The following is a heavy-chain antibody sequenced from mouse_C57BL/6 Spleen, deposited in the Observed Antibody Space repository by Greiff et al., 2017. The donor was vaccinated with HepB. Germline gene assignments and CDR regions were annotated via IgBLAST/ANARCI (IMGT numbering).Heavy chain of an antibody. D-gene: IGHD1-1*01. J-gene: IGHJ2*01. Sequence: EVQLQQSGPELVKPGASVKISCKASGYTFTDYHMNWVKQSHGKSLEWIGDINPNNGGTSYNQKFKGKATLTVDKSSSTAYMELRSLTSEDSAVYYCARYYYGSSYFDYWGQGTTLTVSS. V-gene: IGHV1-26*01. CDR1: GYTFTDYH. CDR2: INPNNGGT. CDR3: ARYYYGSSYFDY.